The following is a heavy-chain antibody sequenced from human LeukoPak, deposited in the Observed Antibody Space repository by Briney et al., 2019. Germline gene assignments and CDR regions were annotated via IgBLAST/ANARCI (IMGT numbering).Heavy chain of an antibody. D-gene: IGHD5-18*01. V-gene: IGHV3-48*03. Sequence: GGSLRLSCVASGITFSNYEMNWVRQAPGKGLEWLSCISNSGSTMYYADSVEGRFTISRDNAKNSLYLQMNSLRAEDTAVYYCARGFRDTAMFLDYWGQGTLVTVSS. J-gene: IGHJ4*02. CDR1: GITFSNYE. CDR2: ISNSGSTM. CDR3: ARGFRDTAMFLDY.